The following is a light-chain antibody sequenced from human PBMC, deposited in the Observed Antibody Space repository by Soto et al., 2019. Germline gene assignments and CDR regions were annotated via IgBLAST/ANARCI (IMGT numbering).Light chain of an antibody. CDR1: SSDVGGNKY. CDR2: DVS. Sequence: QSVLTQPASVSGSPGQSITISCTGTSSDVGGNKYVSWYQQHPGKAPKLMIYDVSNRPSGVSNRFSGSKSGNTASLTISGLQAEDEADYYCRSYTSSSTLVVFGGGTKVTVL. J-gene: IGLJ2*01. V-gene: IGLV2-14*01. CDR3: RSYTSSSTLVV.